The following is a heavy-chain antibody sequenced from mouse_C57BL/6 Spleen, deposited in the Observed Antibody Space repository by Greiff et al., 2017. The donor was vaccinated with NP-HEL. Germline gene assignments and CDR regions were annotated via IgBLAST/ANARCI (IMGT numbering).Heavy chain of an antibody. J-gene: IGHJ4*01. Sequence: QVQLQQPGAELVMPGASVKLSCKASGYTFTSYWMHWVKQRPGQGLEWIGEIDPSDSYTNYNQKFKGKSTLTVDKSSSTAYMQLSSLTSEDSAVYYCARTVRRGAMDYWGQRTSVTVSS. CDR1: GYTFTSYW. CDR3: ARTVRRGAMDY. D-gene: IGHD2-14*01. V-gene: IGHV1-69*01. CDR2: IDPSDSYT.